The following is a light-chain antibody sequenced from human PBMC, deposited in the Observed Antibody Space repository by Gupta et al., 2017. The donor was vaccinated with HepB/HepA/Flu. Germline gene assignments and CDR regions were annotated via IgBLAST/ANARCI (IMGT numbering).Light chain of an antibody. J-gene: IGKJ4*01. CDR2: DAS. CDR1: QDITNY. Sequence: DPQMAQSPSSLSASVGDRVTITCQARQDITNYLNGYHQPPGQAPQLRIDDASNLPSGLPSSVTGSGPGTEVTFKISTLRPEAIATDFCQKDANDLLNFGG. V-gene: IGKV1-33*01. CDR3: QKDANDLLN.